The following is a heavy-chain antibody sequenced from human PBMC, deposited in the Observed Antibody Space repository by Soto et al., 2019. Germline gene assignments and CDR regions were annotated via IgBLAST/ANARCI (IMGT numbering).Heavy chain of an antibody. CDR2: IYWDDDK. J-gene: IGHJ5*02. CDR3: AHIPNYYQYDWFDP. V-gene: IGHV2-5*02. D-gene: IGHD3-16*01. Sequence: QITLKESGPPLVKPTQTLTLTCTFSGFSLTTRGVGVGWIRQPPGKALECLALIYWDDDKRYSPSLQSRLSITKYTSKNQVVLTMTNLDPVDTATYYCAHIPNYYQYDWFDPWGQGTLVSVSS. CDR1: GFSLTTRGVG.